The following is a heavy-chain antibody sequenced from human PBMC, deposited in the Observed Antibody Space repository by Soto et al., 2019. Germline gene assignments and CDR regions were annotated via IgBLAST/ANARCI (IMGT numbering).Heavy chain of an antibody. J-gene: IGHJ5*02. CDR3: ARDLRNNWFDP. CDR1: GFTFSSYA. Sequence: GGSLRLSCAASGFTFSSYAMHWVRQAPGKGLEWVAVISYDGSNKYYADSVKGRFTISRDNSKNTLYLQMNSLRAEDTAVYYCARDLRNNWFDPWGQGTLVTVSS. V-gene: IGHV3-30-3*01. CDR2: ISYDGSNK.